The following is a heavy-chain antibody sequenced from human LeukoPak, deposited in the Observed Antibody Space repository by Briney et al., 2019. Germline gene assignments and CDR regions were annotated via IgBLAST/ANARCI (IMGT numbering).Heavy chain of an antibody. D-gene: IGHD3-22*01. CDR2: INPRGGTT. CDR3: ARGGGGGNGYYYN. V-gene: IGHV1-46*01. Sequence: GASVKVSCKASGYTFTAYCMHWVRQAPGQGLEWMGIINPRGGTTSYAQQFQGRVTMTRDTPTSTVSMELSSLRSEDTAVYYCARGGGGGNGYYYNWGQGTLVTVSS. CDR1: GYTFTAYC. J-gene: IGHJ4*02.